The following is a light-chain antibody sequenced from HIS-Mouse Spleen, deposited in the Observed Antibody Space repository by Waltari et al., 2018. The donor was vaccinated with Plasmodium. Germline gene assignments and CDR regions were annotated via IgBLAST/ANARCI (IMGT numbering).Light chain of an antibody. CDR2: KVS. J-gene: IGKJ3*01. CDR3: MQGTHWPPIFT. V-gene: IGKV2-30*01. Sequence: VVMTQSPLSLPVTLGQPASISCRSSQILVYSDGNPYVNWFQQRPGQSPRRLIYKVSNRDSGVPDRFSGSGSGTDVTLKISRVEAEDVGVYYCMQGTHWPPIFTFGPGTKVDIK. CDR1: QILVYSDGNPY.